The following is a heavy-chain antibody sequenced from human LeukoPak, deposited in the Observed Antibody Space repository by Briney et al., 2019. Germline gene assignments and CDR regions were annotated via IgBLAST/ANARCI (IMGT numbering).Heavy chain of an antibody. J-gene: IGHJ4*02. CDR3: ARDSGRHFDY. D-gene: IGHD3-10*01. CDR1: GFTFDDYA. V-gene: IGHV3-9*01. Sequence: GRSLRLSCAASGFTFDDYAMHWVRQAPGKGLEWVSGISWNSGSIGYADSVKGRFTISRDNAKNSLYLQMNSLRAEDTALYYCARDSGRHFDYWGQGTLVTVSS. CDR2: ISWNSGSI.